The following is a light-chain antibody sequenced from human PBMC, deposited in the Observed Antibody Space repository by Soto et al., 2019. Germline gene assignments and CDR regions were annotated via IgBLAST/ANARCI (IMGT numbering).Light chain of an antibody. CDR1: QSVNSN. V-gene: IGKV3-15*01. CDR2: GAS. J-gene: IGKJ4*01. Sequence: EKVMTQSPAALSVSPGERATLSCRASQSVNSNLAWYQRKPGQAPRLLLYGASTRATGIPGRFSGSASGTEFTLPISSLQSEGSAVYYCQRYNAWPLTFGGGTKVEIK. CDR3: QRYNAWPLT.